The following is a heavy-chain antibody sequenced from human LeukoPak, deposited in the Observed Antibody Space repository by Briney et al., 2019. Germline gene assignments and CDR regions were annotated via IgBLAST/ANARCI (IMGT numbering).Heavy chain of an antibody. CDR3: ATSDSTTGNWFDP. CDR2: ITPTTCGA. Sequence: ASVKVSCKASGNTFSRYYFHWVRQAPGQGLDWMGIITPTTCGANYTQKFQGRVAMTRDTSTSTVYMELISLTSGDTAVYYCATSDSTTGNWFDPWGQGTRVSVSS. CDR1: GNTFSRYY. V-gene: IGHV1-46*01. J-gene: IGHJ5*02. D-gene: IGHD1-14*01.